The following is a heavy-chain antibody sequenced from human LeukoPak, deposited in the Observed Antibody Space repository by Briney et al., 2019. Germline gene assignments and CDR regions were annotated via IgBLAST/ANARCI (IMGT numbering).Heavy chain of an antibody. V-gene: IGHV3-20*01. Sequence: GGSLRLSCAASGFIFDDYGMSWVRQAPGKGLEWVSGINWNGGSTGYADSVKGRFTISRDNAKNSLYLQMNSLRAEGTALYHCARDRVYCSSTSCHNWFDPLGQGTLVTVSS. D-gene: IGHD2-2*01. J-gene: IGHJ5*02. CDR3: ARDRVYCSSTSCHNWFDP. CDR2: INWNGGST. CDR1: GFIFDDYG.